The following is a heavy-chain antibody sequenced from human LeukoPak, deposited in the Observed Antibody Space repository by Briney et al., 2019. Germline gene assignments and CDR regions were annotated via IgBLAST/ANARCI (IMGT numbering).Heavy chain of an antibody. J-gene: IGHJ6*02. CDR3: ARYYYYYYGMDV. CDR2: IYYSGST. V-gene: IGHV4-31*03. CDR1: GGSISSGGYY. Sequence: SSETLSLNCTVSGGSISSGGYYWSWIRQHPGKGLEWIGYIYYSGSTYYNPSLKSRVTISVDTSKNQFSLKLSSVTAADTAVYYCARYYYYYYGMDVWGQGTTVTVSS.